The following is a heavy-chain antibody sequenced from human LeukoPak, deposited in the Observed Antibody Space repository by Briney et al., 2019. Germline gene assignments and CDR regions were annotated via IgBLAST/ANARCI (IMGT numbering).Heavy chain of an antibody. CDR1: GYTFTGYY. V-gene: IGHV1-2*02. Sequence: ASVKVSCKASGYTFTGYYMHWVRQAPGQGLEWMGWINPYSGGTNYAQKFQGRVTMTRDTSISTAYMEVSSLTSYDTAVYYCAREGSRYHYWGQGTLVTVSS. J-gene: IGHJ4*02. D-gene: IGHD5-12*01. CDR2: INPYSGGT. CDR3: AREGSRYHY.